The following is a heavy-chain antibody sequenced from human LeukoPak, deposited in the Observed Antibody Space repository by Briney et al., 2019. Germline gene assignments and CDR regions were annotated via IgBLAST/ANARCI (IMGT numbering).Heavy chain of an antibody. J-gene: IGHJ4*02. CDR1: GFTFSSYS. CDR3: AREGRGPDGSYFDH. Sequence: GGSLRLSCAASGFTFSSYSMNWVRQAPGKGLEWVSYISSGSSTIYYADSVKGRFTISRDNAKNSLYLQMNSLRDEDTAVYYCAREGRGPDGSYFDHWGQGTLVTVSS. CDR2: ISSGSSTI. V-gene: IGHV3-48*02. D-gene: IGHD1-26*01.